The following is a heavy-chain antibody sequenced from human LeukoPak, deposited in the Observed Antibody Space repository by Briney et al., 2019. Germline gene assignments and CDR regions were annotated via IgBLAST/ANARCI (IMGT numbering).Heavy chain of an antibody. Sequence: ATVKVSCKASGYTFTGYYMHWVRQPPGQGLEWMGWINPNSGGTNYAQKFQGRVTMTRDTSISTASMELSRLRSDDTAVYYCARALYGGGGFDYWGQGTLVTVSS. CDR2: INPNSGGT. CDR1: GYTFTGYY. D-gene: IGHD4-23*01. CDR3: ARALYGGGGFDY. J-gene: IGHJ4*02. V-gene: IGHV1-2*02.